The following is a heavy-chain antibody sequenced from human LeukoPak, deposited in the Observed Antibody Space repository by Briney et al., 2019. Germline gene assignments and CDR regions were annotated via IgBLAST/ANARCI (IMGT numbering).Heavy chain of an antibody. D-gene: IGHD3-3*01. CDR1: GYTFTEMS. J-gene: IGHJ5*02. CDR3: ADFGVVTNWFDP. V-gene: IGHV1-24*01. Sequence: GASVKVSCKVSGYTFTEMSIHWVRQTPGKGLEWLGGIDPESGERVSAQNFRGRVTLSEDTATDTAYMEVSSLRSEDTAIYSCADFGVVTNWFDPWGQGTLVTVSS. CDR2: IDPESGER.